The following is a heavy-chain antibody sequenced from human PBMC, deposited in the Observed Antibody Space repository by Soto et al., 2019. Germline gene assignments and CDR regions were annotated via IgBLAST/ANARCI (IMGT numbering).Heavy chain of an antibody. J-gene: IGHJ4*02. D-gene: IGHD2-2*02. CDR1: GGTFSSYT. CDR2: IIPILGIA. CDR3: AMEYCSATSGYKDY. Sequence: QVQLVQSGAEVKKPGSSVKVSCKASGGTFSSYTISWVRQAPGQGLEWMGRIIPILGIANYAQKFQGRVTITAEKSTSTAYMELSSLRSEYTAVYYCAMEYCSATSGYKDYWGQGTLVTVSS. V-gene: IGHV1-69*02.